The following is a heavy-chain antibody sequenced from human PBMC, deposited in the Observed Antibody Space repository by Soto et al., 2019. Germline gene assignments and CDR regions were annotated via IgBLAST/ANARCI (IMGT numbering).Heavy chain of an antibody. Sequence: SETLSLTCTVSGCSISSGDYYWSWIRQPPGKGLEWIGYIYYSGSTYYNPSLKSRVTISVDTSKDQFSLKLSSVTAADTAVYYCARDQGAYYYYYYGMDVWGQGTTVTVSS. CDR1: GCSISSGDYY. J-gene: IGHJ6*02. CDR3: ARDQGAYYYYYYGMDV. V-gene: IGHV4-30-4*01. CDR2: IYYSGST.